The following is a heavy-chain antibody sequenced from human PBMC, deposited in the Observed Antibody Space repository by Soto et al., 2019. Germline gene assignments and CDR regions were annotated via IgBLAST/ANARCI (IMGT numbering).Heavy chain of an antibody. CDR3: ARRSRRSGGDV. Sequence: ASVKVSCKASGYTFTSYDINWVRQATGQGLEWMGWMNPNSGNTGYAQKLQGRVTMTRNTSISTAYMELSSLRSEDTAVYYCARRSRRSGGDVWGQGTTVTVSS. CDR2: MNPNSGNT. CDR1: GYTFTSYD. D-gene: IGHD3-10*01. V-gene: IGHV1-8*01. J-gene: IGHJ6*02.